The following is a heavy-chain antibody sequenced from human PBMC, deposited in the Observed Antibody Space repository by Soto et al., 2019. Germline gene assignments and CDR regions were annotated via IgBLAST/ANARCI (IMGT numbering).Heavy chain of an antibody. Sequence: QVQVVQSGAEVKKPGASVKVSCKASGYNFTNYGVTWVRQAPGQGLEWMGRISGYNGNTNYAQKFQGRVTMTTDTSTSTAYMELRSLRSDDTAVYYCARVVPNDLVTDAYWYFDLWGRGTLVTVSS. J-gene: IGHJ2*01. V-gene: IGHV1-18*01. D-gene: IGHD3-9*01. CDR1: GYNFTNYG. CDR3: ARVVPNDLVTDAYWYFDL. CDR2: ISGYNGNT.